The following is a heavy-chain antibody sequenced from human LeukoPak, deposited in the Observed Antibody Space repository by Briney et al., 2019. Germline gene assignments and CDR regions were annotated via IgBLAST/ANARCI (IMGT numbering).Heavy chain of an antibody. CDR3: ARRLVVGATNAAFDI. CDR2: INPNSGGT. V-gene: IGHV1-2*02. CDR1: GYTFTGYY. Sequence: ASVTVSCMASGYTFTGYYMHWVRQAPGQGLEWMGWINPNSGGTNYAQKFQGRVTMTRDRSISTAYMELSRLRSDDTAGYYCARRLVVGATNAAFDIWGQGTMVTVSS. D-gene: IGHD1-26*01. J-gene: IGHJ3*02.